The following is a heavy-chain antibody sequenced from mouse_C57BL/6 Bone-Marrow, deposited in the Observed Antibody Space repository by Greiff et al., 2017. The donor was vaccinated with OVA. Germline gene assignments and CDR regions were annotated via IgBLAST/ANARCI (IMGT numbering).Heavy chain of an antibody. Sequence: EVKLVESGGGLVQPKGSLKLSCAASGFSFNTYAMNWVRQAPGKGLEWVARIRSKSNNYATYYADSVKVSFTISRDDSESMLYLQMNNLKTEDTAMYYCVSPEEGRYYAMDYWGQGTSVTVSS. CDR1: GFSFNTYA. V-gene: IGHV10-1*01. J-gene: IGHJ4*01. CDR2: IRSKSNNYAT. CDR3: VSPEEGRYYAMDY.